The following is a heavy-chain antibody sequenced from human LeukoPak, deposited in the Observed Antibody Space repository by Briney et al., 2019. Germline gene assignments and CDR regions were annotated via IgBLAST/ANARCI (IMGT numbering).Heavy chain of an antibody. D-gene: IGHD1-26*01. V-gene: IGHV3-66*02. CDR2: IYSGGST. CDR3: ARTLRYSGSYSHFDY. J-gene: IGHJ4*02. Sequence: PGGSLRLSCAASGFTVSSNYMSWVRQAPGEGLEWVSVIYSGGSTYYADSVKGRFTISRDISKNALYLQMNSLTTEDTAVYYCARTLRYSGSYSHFDYWGQGTLVTVSS. CDR1: GFTVSSNY.